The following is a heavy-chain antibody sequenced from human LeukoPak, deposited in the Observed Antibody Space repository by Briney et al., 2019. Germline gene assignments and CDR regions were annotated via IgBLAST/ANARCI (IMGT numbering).Heavy chain of an antibody. Sequence: GGSLRLSCAASGFTFSSYAMHWVRQAPGKGLEWVAVISYDGSNKYYADSVKGRFTISRDNSKNTLYLQMNSLRAEDTAVYYCARGVATISIGPNFDYWGQGTLVTVSS. CDR3: ARGVATISIGPNFDY. D-gene: IGHD5-12*01. CDR1: GFTFSSYA. CDR2: ISYDGSNK. V-gene: IGHV3-30*04. J-gene: IGHJ4*02.